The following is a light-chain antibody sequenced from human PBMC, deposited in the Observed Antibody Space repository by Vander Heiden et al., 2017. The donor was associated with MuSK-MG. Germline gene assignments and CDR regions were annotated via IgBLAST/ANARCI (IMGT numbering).Light chain of an antibody. CDR2: AAS. J-gene: IGKJ3*01. CDR3: QQSYSTPIFT. V-gene: IGKV1-39*01. Sequence: DIQMTQSPSSLSASVGDRVTITCRASQSISFYLNWYQQKPGKAPKLLIYAASSLQSGVPSRFSGSGSGTDFTLTISSFQPEAFATYYCQQSYSTPIFTFGPGTKVDI. CDR1: QSISFY.